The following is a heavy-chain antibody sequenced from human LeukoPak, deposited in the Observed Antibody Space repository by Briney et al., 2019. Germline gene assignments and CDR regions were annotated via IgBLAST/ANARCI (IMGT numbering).Heavy chain of an antibody. D-gene: IGHD3-3*01. J-gene: IGHJ6*03. CDR3: ARAYYDFWSGSGLLNYYYMDV. V-gene: IGHV3-21*01. Sequence: GGSLRLSCAASGFTFSSYSMDWVRQAPGKGLEWVPSISSSSSYIYYADSVKGRFTISRDNAKNSLYLQMNSLRAEDTAVYYCARAYYDFWSGSGLLNYYYMDVWGKGTTVTVSS. CDR2: ISSSSSYI. CDR1: GFTFSSYS.